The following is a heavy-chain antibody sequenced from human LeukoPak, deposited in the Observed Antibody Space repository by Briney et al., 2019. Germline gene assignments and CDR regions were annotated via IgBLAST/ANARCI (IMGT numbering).Heavy chain of an antibody. CDR1: GYSFTSYW. CDR3: AKQCDSSGYYPGLTAFDI. D-gene: IGHD3-22*01. CDR2: IYPGDSDT. Sequence: GESLQISCKGSGYSFTSYWIGWVRQMPGKGLEWMGIIYPGDSDTRYSPSFQGQVTISADKSISTAYLQWSSLKASDTAMYYCAKQCDSSGYYPGLTAFDIWGQGTMVTVSS. J-gene: IGHJ3*02. V-gene: IGHV5-51*01.